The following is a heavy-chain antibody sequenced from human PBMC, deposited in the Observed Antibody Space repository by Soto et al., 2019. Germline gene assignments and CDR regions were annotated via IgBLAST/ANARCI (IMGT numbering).Heavy chain of an antibody. CDR3: ARLGAYYHSLDP. D-gene: IGHD2-21*01. CDR1: DTSFCTIY. CDR2: IYFGGTT. V-gene: IGHV4-59*08. J-gene: IGHJ5*02. Sequence: SETLSLTSAVSDTSFCTIYFPWIRQPPGKGLQWVGYIYFGGTTSYTPPLKSRVTISLATSNSQFSLRLTSVTAADTAVYYCARLGAYYHSLDPWGHGTLVNGS.